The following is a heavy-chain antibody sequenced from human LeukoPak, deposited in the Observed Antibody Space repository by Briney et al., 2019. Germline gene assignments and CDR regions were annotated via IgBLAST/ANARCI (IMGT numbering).Heavy chain of an antibody. Sequence: PSETLSLTCTVSGGSISSYYWSWIRQPPGKGLEWIGYIYYSGSTNYNPSLKSRVTISVDTSKNQFSLKLSSVTAADTAVYYCARTSSVYKYNWFDPWGQGTLVTISS. V-gene: IGHV4-59*08. D-gene: IGHD3-22*01. J-gene: IGHJ5*02. CDR3: ARTSSVYKYNWFDP. CDR1: GGSISSYY. CDR2: IYYSGST.